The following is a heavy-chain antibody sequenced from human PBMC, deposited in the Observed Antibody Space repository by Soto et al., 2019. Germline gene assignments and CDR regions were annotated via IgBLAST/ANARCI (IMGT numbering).Heavy chain of an antibody. V-gene: IGHV2-5*02. J-gene: IGHJ5*02. CDR2: IYWDDDK. CDR1: GFSLSTSGVG. CDR3: AHRRSYGSGNYYKVSWFDP. Sequence: SGPTLVNPTQTLTLTCTFSGFSLSTSGVGVGWIRQPPGKALEWLALIYWDDDKRYSPSLKSRLTITKDTSKNQVVLTMTNMDPVDTATYYCAHRRSYGSGNYYKVSWFDPWGQGTLVTAPQ. D-gene: IGHD3-10*01.